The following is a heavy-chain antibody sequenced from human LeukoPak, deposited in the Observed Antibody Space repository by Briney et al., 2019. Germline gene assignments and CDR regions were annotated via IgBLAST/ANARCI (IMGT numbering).Heavy chain of an antibody. D-gene: IGHD3-3*01. CDR1: GFTFSSYW. Sequence: PGGSLRLSCAASGFTFSSYWMSWVRQAPGKGLEWVANIKQDGSEKYYVDSVKGRFTISRDNAKNSLYLQMDSLRAEDTAVYYCAREEYYDFWSGYYYYYGMDVWGQGTTVTVSS. J-gene: IGHJ6*02. CDR2: IKQDGSEK. CDR3: AREEYYDFWSGYYYYYGMDV. V-gene: IGHV3-7*01.